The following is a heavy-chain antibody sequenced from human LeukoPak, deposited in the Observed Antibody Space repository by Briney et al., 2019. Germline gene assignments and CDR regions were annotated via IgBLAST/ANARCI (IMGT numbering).Heavy chain of an antibody. J-gene: IGHJ4*02. CDR2: ISPSGNT. D-gene: IGHD4-11*01. Sequence: SETLSLTCAVYGGSFTIYPWTWIRQPPGKSLEWVGEISPSGNTQYNPSLKSRVTISLDASKSQFYLKLNSVTAADTAVYYCARRVRSADYRLDYWGQGTLVTVSS. V-gene: IGHV4-34*01. CDR3: ARRVRSADYRLDY. CDR1: GGSFTIYP.